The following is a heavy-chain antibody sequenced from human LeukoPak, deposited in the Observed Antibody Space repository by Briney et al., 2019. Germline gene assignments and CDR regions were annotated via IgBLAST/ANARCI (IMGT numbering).Heavy chain of an antibody. Sequence: GGSLRLSCAVSGFTFSNYAMSWVRQAPGRGLEWVSAISGSGDNTYYADSVKGRFTVSRDNSKKTLYVQMKSLRAEDTAVYYCAKDFVVVPGNVNYFDYWGQGTLVTVSS. CDR3: AKDFVVVPGNVNYFDY. J-gene: IGHJ4*02. CDR2: ISGSGDNT. V-gene: IGHV3-23*01. CDR1: GFTFSNYA. D-gene: IGHD2-21*02.